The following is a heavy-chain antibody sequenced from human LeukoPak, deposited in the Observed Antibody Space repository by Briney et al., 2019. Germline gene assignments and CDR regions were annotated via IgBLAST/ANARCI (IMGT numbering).Heavy chain of an antibody. Sequence: GSLRLSCAASGFTFSSYWMSWVRQAPGKGLEWIGYIYYTGSTNYSPSLKSRVTISVDTSKNQFSLKLSSVTAEDTAVYYCARHGRSGYSIDWPALDYWGQGSLVTVSS. CDR3: ARHGRSGYSIDWPALDY. V-gene: IGHV4-59*08. D-gene: IGHD5-18*01. CDR2: IYYTGST. J-gene: IGHJ4*02. CDR1: GFTFSSYW.